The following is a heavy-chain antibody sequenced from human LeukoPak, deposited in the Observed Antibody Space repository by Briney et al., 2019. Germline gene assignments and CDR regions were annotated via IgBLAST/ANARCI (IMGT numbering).Heavy chain of an antibody. J-gene: IGHJ3*02. CDR1: GGSFSGYY. V-gene: IGHV4-34*01. CDR3: AKDGGRSWIQLWSQGVAFDI. CDR2: INHSGST. D-gene: IGHD5-18*01. Sequence: SETLSLTCAVYGGSFSGYYWSWIRQPPGKGLEWIGEINHSGSTNYNPSLKSRVTISVDTSKNQFSLKLSSVTAADTAVYYCAKDGGRSWIQLWSQGVAFDIWGQGTMVTVSS.